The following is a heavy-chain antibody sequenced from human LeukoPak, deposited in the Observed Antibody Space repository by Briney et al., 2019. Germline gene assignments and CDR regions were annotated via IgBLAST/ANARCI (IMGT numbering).Heavy chain of an antibody. Sequence: GGFLRLSCAASGLTFSSSEMNWVRQAPGKGLEWISYISSRGGTIYHADSVKGRFTVSRDNAKNSPYLQMNSLRAEDTAVYYCATQGRSANSGIWGQGTMVTVSS. CDR1: GLTFSSSE. D-gene: IGHD3-3*01. CDR3: ATQGRSANSGI. J-gene: IGHJ3*02. V-gene: IGHV3-48*03. CDR2: ISSRGGTI.